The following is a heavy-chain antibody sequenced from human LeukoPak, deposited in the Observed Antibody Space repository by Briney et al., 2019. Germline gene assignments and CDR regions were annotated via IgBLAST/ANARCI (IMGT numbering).Heavy chain of an antibody. CDR2: ISYDGSNK. CDR3: ARDEIDYDILFPGY. Sequence: GRSLRLACAASGFTFSSYAMQWLRQAPGKGLEWVAVISYDGSNKYYADSVKGRFTISRDNSKNTLYLQMNSLRAEDTAVYYCARDEIDYDILFPGYWGQGTLVTVSS. CDR1: GFTFSSYA. D-gene: IGHD3-9*01. J-gene: IGHJ4*02. V-gene: IGHV3-30*04.